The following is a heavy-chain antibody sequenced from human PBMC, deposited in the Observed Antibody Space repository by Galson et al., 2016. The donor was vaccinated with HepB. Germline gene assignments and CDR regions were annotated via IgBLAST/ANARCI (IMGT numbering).Heavy chain of an antibody. D-gene: IGHD5/OR15-5a*01. CDR1: EFTFSNHA. V-gene: IGHV3-23*01. J-gene: IGHJ5*01. CDR2: ISGSGRST. CDR3: AKNVYDVMPDWFDF. Sequence: SLRLSCAASEFTFSNHAMSWVRQAPGKGLEWVSVISGSGRSTYYVDSVKGRFTISRDNSKNTLFLQMNSLRAEDTAVYYCAKNVYDVMPDWFDFWGQGTLVTVSS.